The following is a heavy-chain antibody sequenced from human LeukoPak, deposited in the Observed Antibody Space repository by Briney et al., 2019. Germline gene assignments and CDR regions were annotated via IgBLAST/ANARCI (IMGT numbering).Heavy chain of an antibody. Sequence: GGSLRLSCAASGFTFTTYWMSWVRQAPGKGLEWVANINQDGSEKYFVDSVKGRFTISRDNAKNSLYLQMNSLRAEDTAVYYCARAYYGGNSPGDYYYYYMDVWGKGTTVTVSS. CDR1: GFTFTTYW. CDR3: ARAYYGGNSPGDYYYYYMDV. J-gene: IGHJ6*03. CDR2: INQDGSEK. V-gene: IGHV3-7*04. D-gene: IGHD4-23*01.